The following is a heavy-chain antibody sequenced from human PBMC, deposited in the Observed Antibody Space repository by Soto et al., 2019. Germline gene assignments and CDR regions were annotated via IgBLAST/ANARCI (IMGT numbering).Heavy chain of an antibody. J-gene: IGHJ6*03. CDR3: AVGYCRCWSFHSLYFFLYLDV. D-gene: IGHD2-15*01. CDR1: GGTFSSYT. CDR2: IIPILGIA. Sequence: QVQLVQSGAEVKKPGSSVKVSCKASGGTFSSYTISWVRQAPGQGLEWMGRIIPILGIANYAQKFQGRVTITADKTTSKAYMEVSRLRSEDTAVYYLAVGYCRCWSFHSLYFFLYLDVWGKGTPV. V-gene: IGHV1-69*02.